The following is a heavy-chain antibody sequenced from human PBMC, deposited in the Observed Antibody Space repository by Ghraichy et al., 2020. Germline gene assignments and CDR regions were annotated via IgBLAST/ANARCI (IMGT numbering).Heavy chain of an antibody. CDR3: ATEADSTTYIDY. CDR2: IKSTADGGTI. D-gene: IGHD4-11*01. V-gene: IGHV3-15*07. Sequence: GGSLRLSCAGSGFIFKNAWMNWVRQAPGKTLEWVGRIKSTADGGTIDYAAPVRGRFTISRDDSQSTLYLQMGSLKTEDTGVYYCATEADSTTYIDYWGQGQLVTVSS. J-gene: IGHJ4*02. CDR1: GFIFKNAW.